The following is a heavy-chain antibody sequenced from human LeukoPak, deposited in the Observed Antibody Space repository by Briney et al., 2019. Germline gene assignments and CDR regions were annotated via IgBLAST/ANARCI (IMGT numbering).Heavy chain of an antibody. CDR1: GYTFTSYD. CDR2: MNPNSGNT. J-gene: IGHJ4*02. V-gene: IGHV1-8*03. D-gene: IGHD6-19*01. CDR3: ASSSGYSSGWSELNY. Sequence: ASVKVSCKASGYTFTSYDINWVRQATGQGLEWMGWMNPNSGNTGYAQKFQGRVTITRNTSISTAYMELSSLRSEDTAVYYCASSSGYSSGWSELNYWGQGTLVTVSS.